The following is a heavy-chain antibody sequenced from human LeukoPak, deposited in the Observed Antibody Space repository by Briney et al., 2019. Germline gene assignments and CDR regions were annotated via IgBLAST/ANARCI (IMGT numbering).Heavy chain of an antibody. CDR2: IKKDGSEK. J-gene: IGHJ4*02. CDR1: GFTFSSYW. V-gene: IGHV3-7*03. D-gene: IGHD3-22*01. CDR3: AKALTYYYDSSGLGIDY. Sequence: GGSLRLSCAASGFTFSSYWMSWVRQAPGKGLEWVANIKKDGSEKYYVDSVRGRFTISRDNAKNSLYLQMNSLRPEDTGLYYCAKALTYYYDSSGLGIDYWGQGTLVTVSS.